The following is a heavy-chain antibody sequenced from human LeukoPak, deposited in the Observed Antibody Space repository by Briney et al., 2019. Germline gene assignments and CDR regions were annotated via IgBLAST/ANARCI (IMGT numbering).Heavy chain of an antibody. V-gene: IGHV1-2*02. CDR3: ARALTVTTCY. J-gene: IGHJ4*02. CDR2: INPNSGGT. CDR1: GYTFTGYY. D-gene: IGHD4-11*01. Sequence: ASVKVSCKASGYTFTGYYMHLVRQAPGQGLEWMGWINPNSGGTNYAEKFQGRVTMTRDTSISTDYMELSRLRSDDTAVYYCARALTVTTCYWGQGTLVTVSS.